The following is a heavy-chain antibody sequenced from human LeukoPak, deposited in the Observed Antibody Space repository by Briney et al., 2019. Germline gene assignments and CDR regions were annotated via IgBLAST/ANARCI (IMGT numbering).Heavy chain of an antibody. CDR1: GFTFSRHW. Sequence: GGSLRLSCAASGFTFSRHWLTWVRQALGRGLEYVASIKQGGTEKYYADSVKGRFTVSRDDAKNSLYLHMNSLSAGDTAVYYCVRGPNYGARVDYLDSWGQGTKVTVSS. CDR3: VRGPNYGARVDYLDS. D-gene: IGHD4-17*01. V-gene: IGHV3-7*01. CDR2: IKQGGTEK. J-gene: IGHJ4*02.